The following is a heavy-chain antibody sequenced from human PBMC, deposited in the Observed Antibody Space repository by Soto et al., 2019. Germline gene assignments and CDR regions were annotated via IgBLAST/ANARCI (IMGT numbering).Heavy chain of an antibody. CDR1: GGSLSGYY. CDR3: ARGKEGVVATH. V-gene: IGHV4-34*01. D-gene: IGHD5-12*01. Sequence: QVQLQQWGAGLLKPSETLSLKCAVTGGSLSGYYWSWIRQPPGKGLEWIGEVKDGGHTNYSPSLRGRVTISSDTSNNQFPLRLNAVTAADTGVDYCARGKEGVVATHWDPASLVTVSS. J-gene: IGHJ4*01. CDR2: VKDGGHT.